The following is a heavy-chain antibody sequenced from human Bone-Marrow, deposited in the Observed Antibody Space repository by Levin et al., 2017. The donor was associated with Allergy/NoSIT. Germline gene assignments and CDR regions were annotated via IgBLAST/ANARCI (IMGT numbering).Heavy chain of an antibody. D-gene: IGHD6-6*01. Sequence: GESLKISCAASGFTFSSYAMSWVRQAPGKGLEWVSGIRGSGVGTYYADSVKGRVTISRDNSKNTLYLQMKSLRAEDTAVYYCAKDISSSWSTGDLDYWGQGTQVTVSS. V-gene: IGHV3-23*01. J-gene: IGHJ4*02. CDR2: IRGSGVGT. CDR3: AKDISSSWSTGDLDY. CDR1: GFTFSSYA.